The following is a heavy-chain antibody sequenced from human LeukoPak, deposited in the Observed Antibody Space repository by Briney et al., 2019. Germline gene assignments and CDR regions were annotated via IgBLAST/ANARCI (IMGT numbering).Heavy chain of an antibody. CDR2: IYYSGST. Sequence: SETLSLTCTVSGVSISSSSYYWGWIRQPPGKGLEWIGSIYYSGSTYYNPSLKSRVTISVDTSKNQFSLKLSSVTAADTAVYYCARDNIAAAGTGFDYWGQGTLVTVSS. D-gene: IGHD6-13*01. CDR3: ARDNIAAAGTGFDY. J-gene: IGHJ4*02. CDR1: GVSISSSSYY. V-gene: IGHV4-39*07.